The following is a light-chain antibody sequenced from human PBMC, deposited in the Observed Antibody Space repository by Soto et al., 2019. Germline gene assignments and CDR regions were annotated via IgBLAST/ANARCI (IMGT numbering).Light chain of an antibody. V-gene: IGKV3-20*01. Sequence: IVWTQSPGTLSLSPGERATLSCRASQSVSSSYLAWYQQKPGQAPRLLIYGASSRATGIPDRFSGSGSGTDFTLTISRLEPEDFAVYYCQQYGSFPWTFGQGTKV. CDR3: QQYGSFPWT. J-gene: IGKJ1*01. CDR1: QSVSSSY. CDR2: GAS.